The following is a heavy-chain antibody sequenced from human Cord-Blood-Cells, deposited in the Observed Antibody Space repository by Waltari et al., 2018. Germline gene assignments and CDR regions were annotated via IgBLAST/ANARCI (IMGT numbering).Heavy chain of an antibody. CDR1: GSTFRTHR. D-gene: IGHD6-13*01. CDR3: ARGEAAAGTRGDY. V-gene: IGHV3-48*02. J-gene: IGHJ4*02. Sequence: EVQLVEAGGGLVQPGVSVSPCWAAAGSTFRTHRIIWTPQAPGKGVEWVSYISSSSSTIYYADSVKGRFTISRDNAKNSLYLQMNSLRDEDTAVYYCARGEAAAGTRGDYWGQGTLVTVSS. CDR2: ISSSSSTI.